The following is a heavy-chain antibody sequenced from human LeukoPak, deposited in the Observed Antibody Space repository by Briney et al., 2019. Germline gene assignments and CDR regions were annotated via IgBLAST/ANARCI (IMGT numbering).Heavy chain of an antibody. J-gene: IGHJ4*02. V-gene: IGHV4-59*01. CDR2: IYYSGST. CDR1: GGSISSYY. D-gene: IGHD4-17*01. Sequence: SETLSLTCTVSGGSISSYYWSWIRQPPGKGLEWIGYIYYSGSTNYNPSLESRVTISVDTSKNQFSLKLSSVTAADTAVYYCARERARYGDFAYWGQGTQVTVSS. CDR3: ARERARYGDFAY.